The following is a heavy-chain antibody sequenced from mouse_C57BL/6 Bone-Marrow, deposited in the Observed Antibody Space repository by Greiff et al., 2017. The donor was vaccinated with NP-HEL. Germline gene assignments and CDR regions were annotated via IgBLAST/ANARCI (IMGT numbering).Heavy chain of an antibody. J-gene: IGHJ2*01. CDR1: EYEFPSHD. CDR3: ARQGYYSPFGG. V-gene: IGHV5-2*01. CDR2: INRDGGST. Sequence: EVKVVEPGGGLVQPGESLKLSCESNEYEFPSHDMSWVRKTPEKRLELVAAINRDGGSTYYPDTMERRFIISRDNTKKTLYLQMSSLRSEDTALYYCARQGYYSPFGGWGQGTTLTVSS. D-gene: IGHD1-1*01.